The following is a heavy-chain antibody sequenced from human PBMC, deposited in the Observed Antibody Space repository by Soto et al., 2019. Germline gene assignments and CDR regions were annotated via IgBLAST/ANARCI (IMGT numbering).Heavy chain of an antibody. CDR1: GYTFTSYA. D-gene: IGHD2-15*01. Sequence: ASVKVSCKASGYTFTSYAMNWVRQAPGQGLEWMGWINTNTGNPTYAQGFTGRFVFSLDTSVSTAYLQICSLKAEDTAVYYCARDKNILVVVAATNYYYYYGMDVWGQGTTVTVSS. J-gene: IGHJ6*02. CDR3: ARDKNILVVVAATNYYYYYGMDV. V-gene: IGHV7-4-1*01. CDR2: INTNTGNP.